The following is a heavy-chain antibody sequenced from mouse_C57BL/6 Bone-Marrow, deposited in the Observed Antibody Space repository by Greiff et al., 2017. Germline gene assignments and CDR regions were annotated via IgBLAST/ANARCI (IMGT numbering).Heavy chain of an antibody. V-gene: IGHV10-1*01. D-gene: IGHD2-12*01. CDR3: VRNDAEGFAY. CDR1: GFSFNTYA. CDR2: IRSKSNNYAT. J-gene: IGHJ3*01. Sequence: EVQLVESGGGLVQPKGSLKLSCAASGFSFNTYAMNWVRQAPGKGLEWVARIRSKSNNYATYYADSVKDRFTISRDDSESMLYLQMNNLKTEDTAMYYCVRNDAEGFAYWGQGALVTVSA.